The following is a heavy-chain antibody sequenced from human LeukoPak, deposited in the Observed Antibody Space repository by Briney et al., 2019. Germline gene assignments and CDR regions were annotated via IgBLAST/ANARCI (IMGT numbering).Heavy chain of an antibody. V-gene: IGHV3-7*03. D-gene: IGHD3-3*01. CDR2: IKLDGSEK. J-gene: IGHJ4*02. CDR1: GFTFGKYW. CDR3: ARDQYDTWSRRGNFDS. Sequence: GGSLRLSCVASGFTFGKYWMSWVRQAPGKGLEWVASIKLDGSEKNYVDSMKGRFTISRDNTKNSLYLQMNSLRVEDTAVFYCARDQYDTWSRRGNFDSWGQGTLVIVSS.